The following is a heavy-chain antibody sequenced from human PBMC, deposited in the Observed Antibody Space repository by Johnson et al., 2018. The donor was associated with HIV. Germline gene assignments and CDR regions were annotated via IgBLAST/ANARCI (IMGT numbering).Heavy chain of an antibody. CDR1: GFTFSSYA. D-gene: IGHD5-24*01. V-gene: IGHV3-30-3*01. J-gene: IGHJ3*02. CDR2: VPDDGDNK. Sequence: QVQLVESGGGVVQPGRSLRLSCAASGFTFSSYAMHWVRQAPGKGLEWVAVVPDDGDNKYYADSVKGRFTISRDNSKNTLYLQMNSLRAEDTAVYYCARDDVEMATMGDAFDIWGQGTMVTVSS. CDR3: ARDDVEMATMGDAFDI.